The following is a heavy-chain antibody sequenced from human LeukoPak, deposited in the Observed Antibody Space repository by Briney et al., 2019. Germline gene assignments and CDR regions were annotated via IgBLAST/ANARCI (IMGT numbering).Heavy chain of an antibody. V-gene: IGHV3-33*06. CDR3: AKDLGYSSSWYLLDY. CDR2: IWYDGSNK. D-gene: IGHD6-13*01. CDR1: GFTFSSYG. Sequence: GGSLRLSCAASGFTFSSYGMHWVRQAPGKGLEWVAVIWYDGSNKYYADSVKGRFTISRDNSKNTLYLQMNSLRAEDTAVYYCAKDLGYSSSWYLLDYWGQGTLVTASS. J-gene: IGHJ4*02.